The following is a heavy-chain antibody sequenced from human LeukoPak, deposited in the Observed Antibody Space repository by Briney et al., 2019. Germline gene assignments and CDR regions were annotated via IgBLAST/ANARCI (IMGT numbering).Heavy chain of an antibody. CDR3: ARSLGYHSGSYFDY. Sequence: ASVKVSCKASGDTFSSYAITWVRQAPGQGLEWMGGTIPIFGTTNYAQRFQGRVTITADESTSTAYMELTSLRSEDTAMYYCARSLGYHSGSYFDYWGQGTLVTVSS. J-gene: IGHJ4*02. D-gene: IGHD3-10*01. CDR1: GDTFSSYA. CDR2: TIPIFGTT. V-gene: IGHV1-69*13.